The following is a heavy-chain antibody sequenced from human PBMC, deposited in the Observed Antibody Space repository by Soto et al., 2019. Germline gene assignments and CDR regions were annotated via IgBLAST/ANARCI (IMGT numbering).Heavy chain of an antibody. D-gene: IGHD3-10*01. CDR2: ISYDGTNK. CDR1: GFTLSNYA. Sequence: QVQLVESGGGVVQPGRSLRLSCAASGFTLSNYAMHWVRQAPGKGLEWVTVISYDGTNKYYADSVKGRFTISRDISENQVYLQMNSLRAEDKSVDYCARGDGDYYFYGIDVWGQGTKVTVSS. V-gene: IGHV3-30-3*01. CDR3: ARGDGDYYFYGIDV. J-gene: IGHJ6*02.